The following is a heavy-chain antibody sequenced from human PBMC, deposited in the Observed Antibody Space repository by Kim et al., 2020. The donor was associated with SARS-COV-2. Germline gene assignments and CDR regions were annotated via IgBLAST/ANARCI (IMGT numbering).Heavy chain of an antibody. CDR3: ARGAPSGVPATAHFPTPYFDY. D-gene: IGHD2-2*01. J-gene: IGHJ4*02. V-gene: IGHV1-69*13. CDR1: GGTFSSYA. Sequence: SVKVSCKASGGTFSSYAISWVRQAPGQGLEWMGGIIPIFGTANYAQKFQGRVTITADESTSTAYMELSSLRSEDTAVYYCARGAPSGVPATAHFPTPYFDYWGQGTLVSVSS. CDR2: IIPIFGTA.